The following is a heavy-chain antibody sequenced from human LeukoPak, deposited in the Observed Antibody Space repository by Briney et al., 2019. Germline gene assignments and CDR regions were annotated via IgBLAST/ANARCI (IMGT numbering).Heavy chain of an antibody. CDR2: IKQDGSEK. V-gene: IGHV3-7*01. J-gene: IGHJ4*02. CDR1: GFTFSSYW. D-gene: IGHD3-10*01. Sequence: PGGSLRLSCAASGFTFSSYWMSWVRQAPGKGLEWVANIKQDGSEKYYVDSVKGRFTISRDNAKNSLYLQMNSLRAEDTAVYYCAREGLSYYGSGSFVYFDYWGQGTLVTVSS. CDR3: AREGLSYYGSGSFVYFDY.